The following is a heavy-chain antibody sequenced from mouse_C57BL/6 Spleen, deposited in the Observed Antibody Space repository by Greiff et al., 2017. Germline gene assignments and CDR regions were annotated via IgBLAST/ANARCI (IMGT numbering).Heavy chain of an antibody. CDR3: ASELTGTLEDY. J-gene: IGHJ4*01. V-gene: IGHV1-22*01. D-gene: IGHD4-1*01. CDR1: GYTFTDYN. Sequence: VQLKESGPELVKPGASVKMSCKASGYTFTDYNMHWVKQSHGKSLEWIGYINPNNGGTSYNQKFKGKATLTVNKSSSTAYMELRSLTSEDSAVYYCASELTGTLEDYWGQGTSVTVSS. CDR2: INPNNGGT.